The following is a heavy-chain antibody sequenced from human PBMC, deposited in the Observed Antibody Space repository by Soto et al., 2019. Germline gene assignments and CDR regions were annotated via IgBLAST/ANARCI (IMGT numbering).Heavy chain of an antibody. CDR3: ARLFPVRGVIINVPHYGMDV. D-gene: IGHD3-10*02. J-gene: IGHJ6*02. CDR2: IDPSDSYT. Sequence: GESLKISCKGSGYSFTSYWISWVRQMPGKGLEWMGRIDPSDSYTNYSPSFQGHVTISADKSISTAYLQWSSLKASDTARYYCARLFPVRGVIINVPHYGMDVWGQGTTVTVSS. V-gene: IGHV5-10-1*01. CDR1: GYSFTSYW.